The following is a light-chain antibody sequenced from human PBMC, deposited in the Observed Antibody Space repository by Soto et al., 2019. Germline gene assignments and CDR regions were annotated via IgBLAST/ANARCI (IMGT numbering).Light chain of an antibody. Sequence: QSALTQPASVSGSPGQSITISCTGTSSDVGGYNYVSWYQQHPGKAPKLIIYEVNKRPSGISSRFSASKSGNTASLTISGLQADDEADYYCYSFAGFNTQFGGGTKLTVL. CDR2: EVN. CDR1: SSDVGGYNY. CDR3: YSFAGFNTQ. J-gene: IGLJ2*01. V-gene: IGLV2-14*01.